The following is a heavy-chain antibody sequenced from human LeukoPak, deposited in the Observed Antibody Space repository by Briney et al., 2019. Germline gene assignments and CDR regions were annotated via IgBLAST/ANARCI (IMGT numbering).Heavy chain of an antibody. J-gene: IGHJ4*02. V-gene: IGHV4-38-2*02. CDR3: ARHRHYYDSRHFDY. CDR2: IYHSGST. Sequence: SETLSLTCTVSGYSISSGYYWGWIRQPPGKGQEWIGSIYHSGSTYYNPSLKSRVTISVDTSKNQFSLKLSSVTAADTAVYFCARHRHYYDSRHFDYWGQGTLVTVSS. CDR1: GYSISSGYY. D-gene: IGHD3-22*01.